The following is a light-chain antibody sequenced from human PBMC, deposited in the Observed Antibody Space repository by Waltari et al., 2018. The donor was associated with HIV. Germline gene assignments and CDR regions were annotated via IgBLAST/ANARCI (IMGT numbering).Light chain of an antibody. CDR2: ENK. CDR1: SSNIGNHY. J-gene: IGLJ3*02. CDR3: GTWDTSLSAGV. V-gene: IGLV1-51*01. Sequence: QAVLTQPPSVSAAPGQKVTISCSGSSSNIGNHYVSWYQQFPAKAPKVLIYENKKRPPGVPDRFSGSRSGTSATLGVAGLQTGDEADYYCGTWDTSLSAGVFGGGTKLTVL.